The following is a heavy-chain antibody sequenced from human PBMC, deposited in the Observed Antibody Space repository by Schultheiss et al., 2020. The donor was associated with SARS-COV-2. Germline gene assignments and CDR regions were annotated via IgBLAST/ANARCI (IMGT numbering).Heavy chain of an antibody. Sequence: ASVKVSCKASGYTFINNGINWVRQAPGQGLEWMGWISAYNGNTNYGQNLQGRVTMTTDTSTNTAYMELRSLRSDDTALYYCAREGRRGSSWYLSHWGQGTLVTVSS. D-gene: IGHD6-13*01. CDR1: GYTFINNG. J-gene: IGHJ4*02. V-gene: IGHV1-18*04. CDR2: ISAYNGNT. CDR3: AREGRRGSSWYLSH.